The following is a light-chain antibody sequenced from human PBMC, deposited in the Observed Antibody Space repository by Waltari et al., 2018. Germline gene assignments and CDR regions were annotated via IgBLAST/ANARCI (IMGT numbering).Light chain of an antibody. CDR2: GAS. V-gene: IGKV3-15*01. CDR3: QQSKIWPA. CDR1: QGISSD. J-gene: IGKJ1*01. Sequence: GEKATPSCRASQGISSDLAWYQQKPGQAPRLLIFGASTRATGVPARFSGSGSGTEFTLTISSLQSEDFGVYYCQQSKIWPAFGQGTKVEIK.